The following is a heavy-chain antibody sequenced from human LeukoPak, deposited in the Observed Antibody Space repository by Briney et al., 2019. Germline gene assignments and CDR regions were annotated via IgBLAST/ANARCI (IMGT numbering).Heavy chain of an antibody. CDR2: INSDGSST. CDR1: GFTFSSYW. Sequence: GGSLRLSCAASGFTFSSYWMHWVRQAPGKGLVWVSRINSDGSSTSYADSVKGRFTISRDNAKNTLYLQMNSLRAEDTAVYYCARAYYDSSCYDYWGQGTLVTVSS. D-gene: IGHD3-22*01. V-gene: IGHV3-74*01. J-gene: IGHJ4*02. CDR3: ARAYYDSSCYDY.